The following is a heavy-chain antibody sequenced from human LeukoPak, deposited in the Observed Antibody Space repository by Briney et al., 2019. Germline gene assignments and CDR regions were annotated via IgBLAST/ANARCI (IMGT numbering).Heavy chain of an antibody. J-gene: IGHJ1*01. D-gene: IGHD6-19*01. Sequence: GGSLRLSCEASGFSFDDYAMHWVRQAPGKGLEWVSGITWNTGSIVYADSVKGRFTISRDNAKNSLYLQMNSLKPEDTALYYCAKDSHTSGWYLGSKYFHHWGQGTLVTVSS. CDR1: GFSFDDYA. V-gene: IGHV3-9*01. CDR3: AKDSHTSGWYLGSKYFHH. CDR2: ITWNTGSI.